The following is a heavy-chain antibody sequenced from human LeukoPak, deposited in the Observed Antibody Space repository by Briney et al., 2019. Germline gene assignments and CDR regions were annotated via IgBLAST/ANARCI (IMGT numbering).Heavy chain of an antibody. CDR3: ARVGVVGFDYFDY. J-gene: IGHJ4*02. CDR1: GLTVSSNY. Sequence: GGSLRLSCAASGLTVSSNYMSWVRQAPGKRLEWVSVIYSGGRTYYADSVKGRFTISRDNSKNTLYLQMNSLRAEDTAVYYCARVGVVGFDYFDYWGQGTLVTVSS. V-gene: IGHV3-66*01. CDR2: IYSGGRT. D-gene: IGHD1-26*01.